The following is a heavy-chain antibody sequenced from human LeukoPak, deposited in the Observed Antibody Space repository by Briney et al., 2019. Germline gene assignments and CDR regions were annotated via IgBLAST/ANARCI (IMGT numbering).Heavy chain of an antibody. CDR1: GYTFTGYY. V-gene: IGHV1-2*04. CDR3: ARVRPLTYCSSTSCYGGWFDP. D-gene: IGHD2-2*01. Sequence: VASVKVSCKASGYTFTGYYMHWVRQAPGQGLEWMGWINPNRGGTNYAQKFQGWVTMTRDTSISTAYMELSRLRSDDTAVYYCARVRPLTYCSSTSCYGGWFDPWGQGTLVTVSS. J-gene: IGHJ5*02. CDR2: INPNRGGT.